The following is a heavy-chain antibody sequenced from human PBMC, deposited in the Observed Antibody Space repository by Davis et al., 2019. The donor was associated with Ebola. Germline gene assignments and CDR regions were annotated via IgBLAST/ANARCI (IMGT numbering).Heavy chain of an antibody. CDR2: ISYDGSNK. CDR1: GFTFSSYA. D-gene: IGHD1-26*01. J-gene: IGHJ5*02. CDR3: AKSAVGASLMGWFDP. Sequence: GESLKISCEASGFTFSSYAMSWVRQAPGKGLEWVAVISYDGSNKYYADSVKGRFTISRDNSNKSLYLQVNSLKPEDTAVYYCAKSAVGASLMGWFDPWGQGTLVTVSS. V-gene: IGHV3-30*18.